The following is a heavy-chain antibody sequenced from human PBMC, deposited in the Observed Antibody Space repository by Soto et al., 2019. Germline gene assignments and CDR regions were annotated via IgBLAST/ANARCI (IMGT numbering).Heavy chain of an antibody. V-gene: IGHV3-53*01. Sequence: EVQLLESGGDLIQPGGSLRLSCAASGFTVRSNHINWVRQAPGKGLEWVSIIHSGGSTYYADSVKGRFTISRDNSKNTVYIQMNNLRAEDTAVYYCARDLFSGGAEGMDVWGQGTTVTVSS. J-gene: IGHJ6*02. CDR1: GFTVRSNH. D-gene: IGHD3-10*01. CDR2: IHSGGST. CDR3: ARDLFSGGAEGMDV.